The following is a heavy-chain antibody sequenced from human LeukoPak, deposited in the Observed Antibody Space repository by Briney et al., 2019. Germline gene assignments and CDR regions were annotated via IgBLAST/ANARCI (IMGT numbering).Heavy chain of an antibody. Sequence: PSETLSLTCAVYGGSFIGYYWSWIRQPPGKGLEWIGEINHSGGANYNPSLKSRVTISADTSKSQFSLKLGSVTAADTAVYYCARVPLRFLEPSDYWGQGTLVTVSS. J-gene: IGHJ4*02. D-gene: IGHD3-3*01. V-gene: IGHV4-34*01. CDR1: GGSFIGYY. CDR2: INHSGGA. CDR3: ARVPLRFLEPSDY.